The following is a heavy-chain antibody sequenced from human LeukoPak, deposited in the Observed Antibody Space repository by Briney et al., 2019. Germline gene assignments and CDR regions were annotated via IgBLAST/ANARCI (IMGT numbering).Heavy chain of an antibody. D-gene: IGHD6-19*01. Sequence: GGSLRLSCAASGFTFSSYAMSWVRQAPGKGLEWVSAISGSGGSTYYADSVKGRFTISRDNSKNTLYLQMNSLRAEDTAVYYCAKASYSSGRMSVRYYGMDVWGQGTTVTVSS. V-gene: IGHV3-23*01. CDR1: GFTFSSYA. J-gene: IGHJ6*02. CDR3: AKASYSSGRMSVRYYGMDV. CDR2: ISGSGGST.